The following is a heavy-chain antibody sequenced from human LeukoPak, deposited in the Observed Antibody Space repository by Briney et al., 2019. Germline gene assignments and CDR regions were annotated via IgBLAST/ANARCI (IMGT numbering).Heavy chain of an antibody. J-gene: IGHJ4*02. CDR2: TWHDGSNH. CDR3: ARDHTILGVGYYLDS. D-gene: IGHD3-3*01. CDR1: GFTFNNYA. Sequence: GGSLRLSCVASGFTFNNYAMHWVRQAPGKGLEWVAVTWHDGSNHYYSDSVTGRFTISRDNSKNTLYLQMDSLAVDDTAVYYCARDHTILGVGYYLDSWGPGTLVTVSS. V-gene: IGHV3-33*01.